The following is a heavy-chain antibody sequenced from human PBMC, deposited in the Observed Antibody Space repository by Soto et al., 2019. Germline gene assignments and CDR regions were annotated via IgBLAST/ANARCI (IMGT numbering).Heavy chain of an antibody. CDR2: IYYSGST. V-gene: IGHV4-31*03. D-gene: IGHD5-12*01. CDR3: ARVGYRDGYNFDY. CDR1: GCTISSGGYY. J-gene: IGHJ4*02. Sequence: SETLSLTCPFSGCTISSGGYYWSWIRQHPGKGLEWIGYIYYSGSTYYNPSLKSRVTISVDTSKNQFSLKLSSVTAADTAVYYCARVGYRDGYNFDYWGQGTLVTVSS.